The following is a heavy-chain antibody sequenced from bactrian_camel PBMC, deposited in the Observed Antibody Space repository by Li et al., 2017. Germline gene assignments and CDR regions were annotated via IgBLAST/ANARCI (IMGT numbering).Heavy chain of an antibody. J-gene: IGHJ6*01. Sequence: VQLVESGGGLVQPGGSLRLSCKSSGSTFSRYGTNWVRLAPGKGLEWVSAINSGDTSTYYADSVKGRFTISKDNTKNTLYLQMNSLKPEDTAMYYCAARSVGWCPLFEHWLGKRAYTPGGYFANWGQGTQVTVS. CDR3: AARSVGWCPLFEHWLGKRAYTPGGYFAN. CDR1: GSTFSRYG. CDR2: INSGDTST. V-gene: IGHV3S40*01. D-gene: IGHD1*01.